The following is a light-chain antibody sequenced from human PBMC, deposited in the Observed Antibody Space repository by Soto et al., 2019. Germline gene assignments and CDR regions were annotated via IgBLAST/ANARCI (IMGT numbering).Light chain of an antibody. CDR2: DVS. V-gene: IGLV2-14*01. Sequence: QSVLTQPASVSGSPGQSITISCTGTSSDVGGYNYVSWYQQDPGKAPKLMIYDVSNRPSGVSNRFSGSKSGNTASLTISGLQAEDEADYYCSSYASSSTPHVVFGEGTKLTVL. CDR3: SSYASSSTPHVV. CDR1: SSDVGGYNY. J-gene: IGLJ2*01.